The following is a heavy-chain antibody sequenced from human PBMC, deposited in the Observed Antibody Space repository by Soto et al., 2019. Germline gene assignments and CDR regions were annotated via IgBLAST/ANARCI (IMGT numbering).Heavy chain of an antibody. D-gene: IGHD1-26*01. Sequence: QVQLVESGGGVVQPGRSLRLSCAASGFTFSDYYMSWIRQAPGKGLEWVSYISSSGSTIYYADSVKGRFTISRDNAKNSLYLQMNSLRAEDTAVYYCARYRIVGATPRGEDYWGQGTLVTVSS. CDR2: ISSSGSTI. V-gene: IGHV3-11*01. CDR3: ARYRIVGATPRGEDY. J-gene: IGHJ4*02. CDR1: GFTFSDYY.